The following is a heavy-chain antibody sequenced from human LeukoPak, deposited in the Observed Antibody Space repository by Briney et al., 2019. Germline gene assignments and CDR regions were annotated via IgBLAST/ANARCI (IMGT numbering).Heavy chain of an antibody. D-gene: IGHD2-15*01. V-gene: IGHV3-23*01. CDR2: KSGSGVKT. J-gene: IGHJ4*02. CDR1: GFSLSTYA. Sequence: GGSLGLSCAASGFSLSTYALSWVRQAPGGGLEGVAQKSGSGVKTYHADSVKGRFTISKDNSENRLSLQMDSLRAEDTAVYYCARVNRMVPGYCSGGTCPGDYWGQGTLVTVSS. CDR3: ARVNRMVPGYCSGGTCPGDY.